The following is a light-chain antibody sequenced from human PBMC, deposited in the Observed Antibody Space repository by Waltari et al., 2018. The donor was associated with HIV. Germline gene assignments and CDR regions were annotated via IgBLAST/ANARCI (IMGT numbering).Light chain of an antibody. CDR2: DVS. CDR1: SSDVGGYNY. Sequence: QSALTQPRSVSGSPGQSVTISCTGTSSDVGGYNYVSWYQQHPGKAPKFMIYDVSKRPSGVPDRFSGSKSGNTASLTISGRQAEDEADYYCCSYAGNYTFVFGGGTKLTVL. CDR3: CSYAGNYTFV. V-gene: IGLV2-11*01. J-gene: IGLJ2*01.